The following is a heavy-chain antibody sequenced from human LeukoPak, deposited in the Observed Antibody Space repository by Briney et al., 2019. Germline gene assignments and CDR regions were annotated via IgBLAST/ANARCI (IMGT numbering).Heavy chain of an antibody. Sequence: GGSLRLSCAASGFTFSDYYMSWIRQAPGKGLEWVSYISSSGSTIYYADSVKGRFTISRGNAKNSLYLQMNSLRAEDTAVYYCAKDGPPWAAAFHPTLYNWFDPWGQGTLVTVSS. CDR3: AKDGPPWAAAFHPTLYNWFDP. CDR1: GFTFSDYY. J-gene: IGHJ5*02. D-gene: IGHD6-13*01. CDR2: ISSSGSTI. V-gene: IGHV3-11*01.